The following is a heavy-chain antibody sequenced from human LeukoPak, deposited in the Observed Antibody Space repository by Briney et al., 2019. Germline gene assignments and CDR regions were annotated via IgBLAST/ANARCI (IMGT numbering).Heavy chain of an antibody. D-gene: IGHD1-26*01. CDR2: IYPGDSDT. J-gene: IGHJ4*02. CDR1: GCTFTSYW. V-gene: IGHV5-51*01. Sequence: GESPKISCQGSGCTFTSYWIGWVRQMPGKGLEWMGIIYPGDSDTRYSPSFQGQVTISADKSISTAYLQWSSLKASDTAMYYCARLSVGATSNFDYWGQGTLVTVSS. CDR3: ARLSVGATSNFDY.